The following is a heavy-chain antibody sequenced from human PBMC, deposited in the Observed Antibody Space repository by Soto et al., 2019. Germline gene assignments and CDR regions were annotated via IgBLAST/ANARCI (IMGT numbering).Heavy chain of an antibody. D-gene: IGHD2-15*01. CDR2: ISGSGGST. V-gene: IGHV3-23*01. J-gene: IGHJ5*02. CDR1: GCAVSSYA. Sequence: GGSLRLSGAACGCAVSSYARSWVRQAPGKGLEWVSAISGSGGSTYYADPAKGRLTLSRHNSKNTLYLQMHSLRAEDTAVYYCAKTQAVAVVAAMVPNWFDPWGQGTLVTVSS. CDR3: AKTQAVAVVAAMVPNWFDP.